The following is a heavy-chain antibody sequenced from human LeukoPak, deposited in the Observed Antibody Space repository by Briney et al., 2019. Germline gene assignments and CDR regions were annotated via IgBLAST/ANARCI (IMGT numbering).Heavy chain of an antibody. Sequence: PGGSLRLSCTASGFTVSGTLMDWVRQAPGKGPEWVSVIYDDDRTAYTDSVKGRFTMSRDSSKNTVYLQMNSLRPDDSAVYYCTRDRARTESWVEFDLWGLGTPVTVSS. J-gene: IGHJ5*02. CDR1: GFTVSGTL. V-gene: IGHV3-53*05. CDR3: TRDRARTESWVEFDL. CDR2: IYDDDRT.